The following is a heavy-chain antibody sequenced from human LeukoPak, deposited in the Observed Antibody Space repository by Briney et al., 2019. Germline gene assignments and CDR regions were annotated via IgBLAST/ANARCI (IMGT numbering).Heavy chain of an antibody. CDR1: GLTFSTYA. Sequence: GGSLGLSSAVSGLTFSTYAMSWVRQAPGRGLEWVSSISGNGATTYYADSVKGRFSISRDNSKKTAFLQMNSLRAEDTAVYYAVANMYKYMDVWGKGTTVTVSS. J-gene: IGHJ6*03. D-gene: IGHD1-1*01. CDR2: ISGNGATT. V-gene: IGHV3-23*01. CDR3: VANMYKYMDV.